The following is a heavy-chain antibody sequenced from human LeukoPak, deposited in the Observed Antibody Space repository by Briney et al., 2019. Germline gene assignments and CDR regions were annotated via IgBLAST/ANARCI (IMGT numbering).Heavy chain of an antibody. J-gene: IGHJ4*02. V-gene: IGHV3-23*01. D-gene: IGHD4/OR15-4a*01. Sequence: GESLTLSCEVSGFHFSSHAMSWVRQAPGGGLEWVSGISISGDTTYYADSVQGRFIISRDNSKNTVYLQMYSLRVDDTAVYYCANEEVPNDYWGQGTLVTVSS. CDR1: GFHFSSHA. CDR2: ISISGDTT. CDR3: ANEEVPNDY.